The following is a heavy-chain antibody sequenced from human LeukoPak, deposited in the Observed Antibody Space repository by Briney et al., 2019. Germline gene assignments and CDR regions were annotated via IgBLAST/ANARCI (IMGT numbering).Heavy chain of an antibody. CDR1: VGTFSHYA. D-gene: IGHD2-8*01. J-gene: IGHJ6*04. CDR3: ARMVSRQGVYADYGMDV. CDR2: IIPIFGTA. V-gene: IGHV1-69*01. Sequence: CSVSVSFQPCVGTFSHYAISWVRQAGGQGLAWMGGIIPIFGTANYAQKFQGRVTITADESTSTAYMELSSLRSEDTAVYDWARMVSRQGVYADYGMDVWGKGTTVTVSS.